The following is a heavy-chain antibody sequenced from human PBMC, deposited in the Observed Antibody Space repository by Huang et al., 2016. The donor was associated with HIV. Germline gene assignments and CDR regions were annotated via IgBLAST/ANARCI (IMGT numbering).Heavy chain of an antibody. CDR1: GYTLSNYD. CDR3: ATLPPVNYGRSGGRVRDY. Sequence: QVQLVQSGAEVKKPGASVQVSCKSSGYTLSNYDINWVRQAPGQGLEWMGWTKPNRGKTGYARKFQGRVTMTRRTSISTAYMELSRLRFEDTAVYYCATLPPVNYGRSGGRVRDYWGQGSLVTVSS. D-gene: IGHD2-15*01. V-gene: IGHV1-8*01. J-gene: IGHJ4*02. CDR2: TKPNRGKT.